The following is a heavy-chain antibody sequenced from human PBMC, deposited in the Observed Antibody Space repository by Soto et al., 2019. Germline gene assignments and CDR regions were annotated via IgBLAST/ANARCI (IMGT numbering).Heavy chain of an antibody. J-gene: IGHJ6*02. Sequence: QVQLQESGPGLVKPSQTLSLTCTVSGGSISSGDYYWSWNRQPPGKGLEWIGYTYYSGSTYYNPSLKSRVTISVDTSKNQFSLKLRSVTAADTAVYYCASSSSPYYYYGMDVWGQGTTVTVSS. CDR3: ASSSSPYYYYGMDV. CDR2: TYYSGST. V-gene: IGHV4-30-4*01. D-gene: IGHD6-6*01. CDR1: GGSISSGDYY.